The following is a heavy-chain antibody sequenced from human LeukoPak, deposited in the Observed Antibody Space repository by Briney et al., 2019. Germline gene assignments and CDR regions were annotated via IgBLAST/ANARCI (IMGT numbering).Heavy chain of an antibody. Sequence: PGGSLRLSCAASGFTFSRYSMYWVREAPGKGLEWVSYISSSGSTIYYADSVKGRFTISRDNAKNSLYLQMNSLRAEDTAVYYCARVFGEWERTWVAFDIWGQGTMVTVSS. V-gene: IGHV3-48*04. CDR1: GFTFSRYS. J-gene: IGHJ3*02. CDR2: ISSSGSTI. CDR3: ARVFGEWERTWVAFDI. D-gene: IGHD1-26*01.